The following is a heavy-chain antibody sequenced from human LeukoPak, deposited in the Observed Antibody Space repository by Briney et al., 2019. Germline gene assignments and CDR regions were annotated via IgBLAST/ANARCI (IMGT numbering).Heavy chain of an antibody. D-gene: IGHD6-19*01. CDR3: VRGTSAWYGIDY. V-gene: IGHV3-74*01. CDR2: INIDGTST. Sequence: PGGSLRLSCAASGFTFSNYWMHWVRQVSGKRLVCVSRINIDGTSTDYADSVKGRFTISRDNAKNALYLQMNSLRAEDTAIYYCVRGTSAWYGIDYWGQGALVNVSS. J-gene: IGHJ4*02. CDR1: GFTFSNYW.